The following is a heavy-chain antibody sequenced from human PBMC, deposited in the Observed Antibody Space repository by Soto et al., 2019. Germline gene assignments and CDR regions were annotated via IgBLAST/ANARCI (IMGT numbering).Heavy chain of an antibody. V-gene: IGHV4-34*01. D-gene: IGHD3-10*01. CDR1: GGSFRGYY. CDR3: ARGEITLLGGMDV. Sequence: SETLSLTSTVSGGSFRGYYWGWVRHPPGKGRGWIGETNHSGSSNYHPCLKSRVTISVATSKNQFSLTVNSVTPADTAVYYCARGEITLLGGMDVWGQGTTVTVSS. J-gene: IGHJ6*02. CDR2: TNHSGSS.